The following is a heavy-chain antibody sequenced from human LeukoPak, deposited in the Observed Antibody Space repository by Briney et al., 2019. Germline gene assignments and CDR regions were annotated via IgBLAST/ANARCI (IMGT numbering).Heavy chain of an antibody. CDR1: GGSICSGSYY. J-gene: IGHJ3*02. D-gene: IGHD2-2*01. CDR2: IYTSGST. V-gene: IGHV4-61*02. CDR3: ATYCSSTSCYGAFDI. Sequence: SETLSLTCTVSGGSICSGSYYWSWIRQPAGKGLEWIGRIYTSGSTNYNPSLKSRVTISVDTSKNQFSLKLSSVTAADTAVYYCATYCSSTSCYGAFDIWGQGTMVTVSS.